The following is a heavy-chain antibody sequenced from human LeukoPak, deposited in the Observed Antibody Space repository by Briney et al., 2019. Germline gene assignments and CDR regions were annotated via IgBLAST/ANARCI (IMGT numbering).Heavy chain of an antibody. D-gene: IGHD3-9*01. Sequence: ASVKVSCKASGGTFSSYAISWVRQAPGQGLEWMGRIIPILGIANYAQKFQGRVTITADKSTSTAYMELSSLRSEDTAVYYCARANTIPLAVGVKWFDPWGQGTLVTVSS. CDR2: IIPILGIA. CDR3: ARANTIPLAVGVKWFDP. J-gene: IGHJ5*02. V-gene: IGHV1-69*04. CDR1: GGTFSSYA.